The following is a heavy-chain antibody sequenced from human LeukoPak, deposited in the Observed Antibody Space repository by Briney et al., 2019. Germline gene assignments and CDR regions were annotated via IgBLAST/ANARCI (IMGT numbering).Heavy chain of an antibody. D-gene: IGHD2-2*02. V-gene: IGHV3-48*04. Sequence: GGSLRLSCAASGFTFSSYGMTWVRQAPGKGLEWVSYISSSSSTIYYADSVKGRFTISRDNAKNSLYLQMNSLRAEDTAVYYCARIPWDVWGKGTTVTVSS. CDR1: GFTFSSYG. CDR2: ISSSSSTI. CDR3: ARIPWDV. J-gene: IGHJ6*04.